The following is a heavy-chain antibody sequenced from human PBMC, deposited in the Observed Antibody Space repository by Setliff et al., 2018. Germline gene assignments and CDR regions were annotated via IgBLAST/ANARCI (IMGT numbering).Heavy chain of an antibody. CDR1: GYTFTDYG. J-gene: IGHJ4*02. CDR2: ISPYTGNA. D-gene: IGHD2-2*01. Sequence: GASVKVSCKASGYTFTDYGVTWVRQAPGQGLEWVGWISPYTGNAYYAPKFQGRVSLTTDTSTTTAYMDLRSLRPDDTATYFCSRLVRFCTRTSCQRLSGDDYWGQGTLVTVSS. V-gene: IGHV1-18*01. CDR3: SRLVRFCTRTSCQRLSGDDY.